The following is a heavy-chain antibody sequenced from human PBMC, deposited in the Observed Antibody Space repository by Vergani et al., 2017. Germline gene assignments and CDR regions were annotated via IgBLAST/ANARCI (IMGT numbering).Heavy chain of an antibody. CDR1: GYTFTDHY. CDR3: ATPQTVTTGDMEV. D-gene: IGHD4-17*01. J-gene: IGHJ6*02. V-gene: IGHV1-69-2*01. Sequence: EVQLVQSGAEVKKPGATMKISCKVSGYTFTDHYMLWLKQAPGEGLEWMGLVDPEDGETIYAEKFKGRVTIAAVTSTDTAHLELGSLRSEDTAVYYCATPQTVTTGDMEVWGQGTTVIVSS. CDR2: VDPEDGET.